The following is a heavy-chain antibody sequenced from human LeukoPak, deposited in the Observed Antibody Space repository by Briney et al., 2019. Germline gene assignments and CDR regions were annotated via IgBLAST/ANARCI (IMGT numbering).Heavy chain of an antibody. CDR2: INPNSGAT. CDR3: ARAEALSDNSGYYEDW. V-gene: IGHV1-2*02. D-gene: IGHD3-22*01. CDR1: GYSFSTHG. Sequence: ASVKVSCKTSGYSFSTHGVSWVRQAPGQGLEWMGWINPNSGATDYAQKFQGRVTMTRDTSISTAYMELSRLRSDDTAVYYCARAEALSDNSGYYEDWWGQGTLVTVSS. J-gene: IGHJ4*02.